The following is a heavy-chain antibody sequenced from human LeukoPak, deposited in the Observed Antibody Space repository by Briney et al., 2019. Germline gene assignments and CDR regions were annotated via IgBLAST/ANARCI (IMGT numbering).Heavy chain of an antibody. J-gene: IGHJ5*02. CDR2: INPNSGGT. CDR3: ARGDKKENLSGPSGYFDP. Sequence: ASVKVSCKASGYTFSGYHIHWVRQAPGQGLEWMGWINPNSGGTNFAPKFHGRVSMTRDTSLSTAYMELSSLRSDDTAVYYCARGDKKENLSGPSGYFDPWGQGSLVTVSS. CDR1: GYTFSGYH. V-gene: IGHV1-2*02. D-gene: IGHD3-10*01.